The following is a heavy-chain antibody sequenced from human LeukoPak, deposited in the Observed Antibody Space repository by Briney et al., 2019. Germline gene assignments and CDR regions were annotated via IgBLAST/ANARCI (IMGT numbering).Heavy chain of an antibody. CDR2: IYYSGST. CDR1: GGSISSYY. Sequence: PSETLSLTCTASGGSISSYYWSWIRQPPGKGLEWIGYIYYSGSTNYNPSLKSRVTISVDTSKNQFSLKLSSVTAADTAVYYCARSGYYGSGSYYNVDYYGMDVWGQGTTVTVSS. J-gene: IGHJ6*02. D-gene: IGHD3-10*01. CDR3: ARSGYYGSGSYYNVDYYGMDV. V-gene: IGHV4-59*08.